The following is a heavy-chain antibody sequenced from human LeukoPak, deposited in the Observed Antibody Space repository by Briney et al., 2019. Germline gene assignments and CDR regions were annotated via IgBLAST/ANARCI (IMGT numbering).Heavy chain of an antibody. CDR2: ISHSGST. CDR1: GGSFSGYY. J-gene: IGHJ6*02. Sequence: SETLSLTCAVYGGSFSGYYWSWIRQPPGKGLEWIGEISHSGSTNYNPSLKSRVTISVDTSKNQFSLKLSSVTAADTAVYYCARDRRGFNYYYYYYGMDVWGQGTTVTVSS. CDR3: ARDRRGFNYYYYYYGMDV. V-gene: IGHV4-34*01. D-gene: IGHD5-12*01.